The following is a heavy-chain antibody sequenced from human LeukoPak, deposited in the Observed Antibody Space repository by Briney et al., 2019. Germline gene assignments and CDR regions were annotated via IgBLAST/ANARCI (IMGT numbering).Heavy chain of an antibody. Sequence: PGRSLRLPCAASGFTFSSYGMHWVRQVPGKGLVWVSRINPDSTTTTYADSVKGRFTISRDNARNTLYLQMNSLRVEDTAVYYCVKDHTGKEDKWGQGTLVTVSS. J-gene: IGHJ4*02. CDR3: VKDHTGKEDK. CDR1: GFTFSSYG. V-gene: IGHV3-74*01. D-gene: IGHD1-1*01. CDR2: INPDSTTT.